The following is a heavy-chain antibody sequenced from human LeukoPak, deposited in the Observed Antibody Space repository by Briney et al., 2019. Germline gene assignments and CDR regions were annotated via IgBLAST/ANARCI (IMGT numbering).Heavy chain of an antibody. D-gene: IGHD6-19*01. Sequence: PGGSLILSCAATGFTFSNYWMSWVRQAPGKGLEWVANVKYDGSEKYYVDSVKGRSTISRDNAKNSLYLQLSSLRVEDTAVYYCARREATGCLSFGYWGQGTLVTVSP. V-gene: IGHV3-7*05. CDR2: VKYDGSEK. J-gene: IGHJ4*02. CDR3: ARREATGCLSFGY. CDR1: GFTFSNYW.